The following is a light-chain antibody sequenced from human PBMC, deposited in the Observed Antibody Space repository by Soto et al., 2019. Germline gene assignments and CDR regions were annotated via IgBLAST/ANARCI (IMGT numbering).Light chain of an antibody. J-gene: IGLJ3*02. CDR1: SSNIGSNS. CDR2: SND. CDR3: AAWDDSLRGCM. Sequence: QSVLTQPPSASGTPGQRVTISCSGSSSNIGSNSVNWYRQLPGTAPKLLIYSNDQRPSGVPDRFSGSKSGTSASLAISGLQSEGEADYYCAAWDDSLRGCMFGGGTKLTVL. V-gene: IGLV1-44*01.